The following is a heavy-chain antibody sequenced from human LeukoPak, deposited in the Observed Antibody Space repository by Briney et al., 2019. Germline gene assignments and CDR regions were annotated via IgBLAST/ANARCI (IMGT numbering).Heavy chain of an antibody. CDR3: VRQQTSHGNFDY. D-gene: IGHD1-26*01. CDR2: IGTAGDT. V-gene: IGHV3-13*01. Sequence: GGSLRLSCATSGFTFSNHAMHWVRQATGKGLEWVSAIGTAGDTFYPGSVKGRFTISREDAKNSLSLQINSLKAEDTAVYYCVRQQTSHGNFDYWGQGTLVTVSS. J-gene: IGHJ4*02. CDR1: GFTFSNHA.